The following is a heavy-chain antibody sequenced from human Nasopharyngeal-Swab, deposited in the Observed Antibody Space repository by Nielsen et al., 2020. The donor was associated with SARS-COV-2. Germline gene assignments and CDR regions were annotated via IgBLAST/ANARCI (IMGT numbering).Heavy chain of an antibody. V-gene: IGHV3-7*02. J-gene: IGHJ4*02. CDR2: IKQDGSEK. CDR1: GFTFSSYW. D-gene: IGHD3/OR15-3a*01. Sequence: GESLKISCAASGFTFSSYWMSWVRQAPGKGLEWVANIKQDGSEKYYVDSVKGRFTISRDNSKNTLYLQMNSLRAEDTAVYYCARVRTESSTLFDYWGQGTLVTVSS. CDR3: ARVRTESSTLFDY.